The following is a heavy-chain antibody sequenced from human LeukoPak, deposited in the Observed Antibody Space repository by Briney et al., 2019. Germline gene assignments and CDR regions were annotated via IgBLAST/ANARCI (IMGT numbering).Heavy chain of an antibody. J-gene: IGHJ4*02. D-gene: IGHD5-18*01. CDR3: ATRGVDTAMVDRIFDY. V-gene: IGHV1-2*02. Sequence: ASVKVSCKASGYTFTGYYMHWVRQAPGQGLEWMGWINPNSGGTNYAQKFQGRVTMTRDTSISTAYMELSRLRSDDTAVYYCATRGVDTAMVDRIFDYWGQGTLVTVSS. CDR2: INPNSGGT. CDR1: GYTFTGYY.